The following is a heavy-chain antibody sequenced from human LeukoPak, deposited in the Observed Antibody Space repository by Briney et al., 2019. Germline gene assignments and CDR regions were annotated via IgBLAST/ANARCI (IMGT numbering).Heavy chain of an antibody. CDR2: IYNSGNT. D-gene: IGHD6-13*01. Sequence: PSETLSLTCTVTGGSISSGGYYWSWIRQPPGKGLEWIGYIYNSGNTNYNPSLKSRVTISVDTSKNQFSLKVSSVTAADTAVYYCARDSSWYSYWGQGTLVTVSS. V-gene: IGHV4-61*08. CDR3: ARDSSWYSY. J-gene: IGHJ4*02. CDR1: GGSISSGGYY.